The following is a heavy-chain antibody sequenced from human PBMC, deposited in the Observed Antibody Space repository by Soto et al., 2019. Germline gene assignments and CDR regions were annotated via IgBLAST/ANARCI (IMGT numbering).Heavy chain of an antibody. CDR2: IYYSGST. V-gene: IGHV4-39*02. Sequence: QLQLQESGPGLVKPSETLSLTCTVSGGSISSSSYYWVWIRQSPGKGLEWIGNIYYSGSTYYNPSPKSRCPMSVDTSENQFSLKLSSVTAADTAVYYCARDASPVDVWGQGTTVTVSS. J-gene: IGHJ6*02. CDR1: GGSISSSSYY. CDR3: ARDASPVDV.